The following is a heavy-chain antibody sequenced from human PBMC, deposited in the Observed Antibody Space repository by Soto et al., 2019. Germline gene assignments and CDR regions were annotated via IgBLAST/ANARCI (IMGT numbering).Heavy chain of an antibody. CDR2: IDPSDSQT. J-gene: IGHJ4*02. D-gene: IGHD3-22*01. V-gene: IGHV5-10-1*01. Sequence: PGESVKISGKGAGYSFAVYWITWVLQKPWKGLEWMGRIDPSDSQTYYSPSFRGHVTISATKSITTVFLQWSSLRASDTAMYYCARQIYDSDTGPNFQYYFDSWGQGTPVTVS. CDR3: ARQIYDSDTGPNFQYYFDS. CDR1: GYSFAVYW.